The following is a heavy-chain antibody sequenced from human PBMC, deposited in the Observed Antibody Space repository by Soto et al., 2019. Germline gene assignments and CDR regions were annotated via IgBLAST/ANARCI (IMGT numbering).Heavy chain of an antibody. CDR3: ARLRTPRITMVRPYYYYGMDV. J-gene: IGHJ6*02. CDR2: INHSGST. CDR1: CGSFSGYY. D-gene: IGHD3-10*01. V-gene: IGHV4-34*01. Sequence: KTSETLSLTCAVYCGSFSGYYWSWIRQPPGKGLEWIGEINHSGSTNYNPSLKSRVTISVDTSKNQFSLKLSSVTAADTAVYYCARLRTPRITMVRPYYYYGMDVWGQGTTVTVSS.